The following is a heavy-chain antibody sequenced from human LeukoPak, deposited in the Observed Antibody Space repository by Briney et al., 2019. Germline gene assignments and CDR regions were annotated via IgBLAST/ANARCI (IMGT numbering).Heavy chain of an antibody. CDR3: AKDQGSSTPWYGMDV. D-gene: IGHD6-13*01. Sequence: GGFLRLSCAASGFTFSSYAMSWVRQAPGKGLEWVSAISGSGGSTYYADSVKGRFTISRDNSKNTLYLQMNSLRAEDTAVYYCAKDQGSSTPWYGMDVWGQGTTVTVSS. CDR1: GFTFSSYA. V-gene: IGHV3-23*01. J-gene: IGHJ6*02. CDR2: ISGSGGST.